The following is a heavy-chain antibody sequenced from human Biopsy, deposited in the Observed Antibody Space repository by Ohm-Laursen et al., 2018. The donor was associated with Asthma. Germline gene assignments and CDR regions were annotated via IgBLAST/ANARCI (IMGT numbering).Heavy chain of an antibody. V-gene: IGHV3-48*02. J-gene: IGHJ4*02. Sequence: SLRLSCAAPGFTFGDYWMSWVRQAPGKGLEWVSYISSSSSTIYYADSVKGRFTISRDNAKNSLYLQMNSLRDEDTAVYYCARFKRGYSYGYAGVFDYWGQGTLVTVSS. D-gene: IGHD5-18*01. CDR3: ARFKRGYSYGYAGVFDY. CDR2: ISSSSSTI. CDR1: GFTFGDYW.